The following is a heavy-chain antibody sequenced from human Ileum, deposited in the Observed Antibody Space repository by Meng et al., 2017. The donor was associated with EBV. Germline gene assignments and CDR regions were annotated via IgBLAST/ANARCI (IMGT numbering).Heavy chain of an antibody. CDR3: ARGNKVSDRGFDY. CDR2: INHSGST. D-gene: IGHD3-10*01. CDR1: GGSFSGYY. V-gene: IGHV4-34*01. J-gene: IGHJ4*02. Sequence: QVQLQQWGAGMLKPSWTLSLTCAVYGGSFSGYYWSWIRQPPGKGLEWIGEINHSGSTNYNPSLKSRVTISVDTSKNQFSLKLSSVTAADTAVYYCARGNKVSDRGFDYWGQGTLVTVSS.